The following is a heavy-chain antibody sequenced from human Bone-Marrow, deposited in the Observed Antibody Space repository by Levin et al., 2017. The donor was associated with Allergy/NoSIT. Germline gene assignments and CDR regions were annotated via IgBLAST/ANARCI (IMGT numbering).Heavy chain of an antibody. CDR3: VRSSASTLGWGMDV. CDR2: ISYDGSEK. CDR1: GFNFEVYG. D-gene: IGHD3-10*01. V-gene: IGHV3-30*03. J-gene: IGHJ6*02. Sequence: GESLKISCAASGFNFEVYGIHWVRQAPGKGLEWVSIISYDGSEKYFADSVKGRFTISRDNAKNTVSLQMNSLRNEDTALYDCVRSSASTLGWGMDVWGQGTMVTVSS.